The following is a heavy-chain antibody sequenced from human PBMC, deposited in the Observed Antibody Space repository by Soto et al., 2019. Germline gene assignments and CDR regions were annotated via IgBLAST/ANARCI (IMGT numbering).Heavy chain of an antibody. D-gene: IGHD4-17*01. CDR1: GYRFNSYW. CDR2: VYPGDSDT. J-gene: IGHJ6*02. CDR3: TRAQTVTTQYSYDGLEV. V-gene: IGHV5-51*01. Sequence: VQLVQSGAEVKKPGESLKISCEGSGYRFNSYWIAWVRQTPGNGLEWMGIVYPGDSDTRYSPSFQGQVTISADTSTSTAYLQWSSLSASDTAIHYCTRAQTVTTQYSYDGLEVWGQGTTVIVS.